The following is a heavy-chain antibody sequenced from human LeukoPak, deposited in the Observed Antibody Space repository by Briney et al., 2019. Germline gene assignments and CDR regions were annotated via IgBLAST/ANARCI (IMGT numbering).Heavy chain of an antibody. V-gene: IGHV4-59*01. Sequence: SETLSLTCTVSGGSISSYYWSWIRQPPGKGLEWIGYIYYSGSTNYNPSLKSRVTISVDTSKNQFSLKLSSVTAADTAVYYCARAGGNYGVRNFDYWGQGTLVTVSS. CDR3: ARAGGNYGVRNFDY. D-gene: IGHD4-17*01. CDR1: GGSISSYY. CDR2: IYYSGST. J-gene: IGHJ4*02.